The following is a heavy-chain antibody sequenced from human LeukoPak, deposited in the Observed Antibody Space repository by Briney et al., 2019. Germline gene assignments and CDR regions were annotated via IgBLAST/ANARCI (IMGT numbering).Heavy chain of an antibody. CDR3: ARDSVAPKDYDSSGYYYYYGMDV. V-gene: IGHV1-69*13. CDR2: IIPIFGTA. J-gene: IGHJ6*02. Sequence: GASVNVSCKASGYTFTGYYMHWVRQAPRQGLEWMGGIIPIFGTANYAQKFQGRVTITADESTSTAYMELSSLRSEDTAVYYCARDSVAPKDYDSSGYYYYYGMDVWGQGTTVTVSS. CDR1: GYTFTGYY. D-gene: IGHD3-22*01.